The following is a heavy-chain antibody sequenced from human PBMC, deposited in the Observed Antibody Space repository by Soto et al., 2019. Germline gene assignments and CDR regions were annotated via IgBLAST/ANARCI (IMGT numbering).Heavy chain of an antibody. CDR3: ARLAYSSGWYKGGGMDV. CDR1: GGTFSSYA. D-gene: IGHD6-19*01. V-gene: IGHV1-69*13. CDR2: IIPIFGTA. Sequence: GASVKVSCKASGGTFSSYAISWVRQAPGQGLEWMGGIIPIFGTANYAQKFQGRVTITADESTSTAYMELSSLRSEDTAVYYCARLAYSSGWYKGGGMDVWGQGTTVTVS. J-gene: IGHJ6*02.